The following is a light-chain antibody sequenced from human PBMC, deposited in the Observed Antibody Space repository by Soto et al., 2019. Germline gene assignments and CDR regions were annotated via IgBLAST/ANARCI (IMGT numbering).Light chain of an antibody. V-gene: IGKV1-33*01. Sequence: DIQMTQSPSSLSASVGERVSITCQASQDIGNYLNWYQQKPGEAPKLLIHDASILETGVPSRFSGSGSGTHFIFTISSLKPQDTGTFYCQQFGNLPRTFGRGTKLDIK. CDR2: DAS. J-gene: IGKJ2*01. CDR1: QDIGNY. CDR3: QQFGNLPRT.